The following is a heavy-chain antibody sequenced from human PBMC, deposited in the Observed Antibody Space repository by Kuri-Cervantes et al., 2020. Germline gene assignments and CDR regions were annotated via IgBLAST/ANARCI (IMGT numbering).Heavy chain of an antibody. V-gene: IGHV3-23*01. CDR1: GFTFSSYA. Sequence: GESLKISCAASGFTFSSYAMSWVRQAPGKGLEWVSAISGSGGSTYYAGSVKGRFTISRDNSRNTLYLQMNSLRADDTAVYYCARSPKWSFDLWGRGTLVTVSS. CDR3: ARSPKWSFDL. CDR2: ISGSGGST. J-gene: IGHJ2*01.